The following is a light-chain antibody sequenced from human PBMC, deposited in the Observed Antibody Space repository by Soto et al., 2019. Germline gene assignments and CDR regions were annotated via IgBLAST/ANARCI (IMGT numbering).Light chain of an antibody. Sequence: EIVMTQSPATLSVSPGERATLSCRASQSVDTNLAWYQQKAGQAPRLLIYGASIRASGVPARFSGSGSGTEFTLTITSPQSEDFAVYFCQEYKIRKMFGQGTKVEIK. CDR2: GAS. J-gene: IGKJ1*01. CDR3: QEYKIRKM. CDR1: QSVDTN. V-gene: IGKV3-15*01.